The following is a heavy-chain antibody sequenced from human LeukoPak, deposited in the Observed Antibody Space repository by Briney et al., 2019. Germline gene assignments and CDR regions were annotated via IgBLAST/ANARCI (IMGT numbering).Heavy chain of an antibody. Sequence: GASVKVSCKVSGGIFSGDAISWVRQAPGQGLEWMGGIIPIIGTANYAQKFQGRLTITADESTTTAYMELSSLRSEDTAFYYCARGVEYYDVLTGEGKSRGWFDPWGQGTLVTVSS. J-gene: IGHJ5*02. CDR2: IIPIIGTA. CDR1: GGIFSGDA. V-gene: IGHV1-69*13. D-gene: IGHD3-9*01. CDR3: ARGVEYYDVLTGEGKSRGWFDP.